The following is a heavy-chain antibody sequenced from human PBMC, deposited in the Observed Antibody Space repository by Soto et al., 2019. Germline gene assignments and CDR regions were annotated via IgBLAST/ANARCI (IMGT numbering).Heavy chain of an antibody. J-gene: IGHJ5*02. CDR3: ARDKGSDSSGWYIGWFDP. CDR1: GGTFSSYA. V-gene: IGHV1-69*13. CDR2: IIPIFGTA. Sequence: GASVKVSCKASGGTFSSYAISWVRQAPGQGLEWMGGIIPIFGTANYAQKFQGRVTITADESTSTAYMELSSLRSEDTAVYYCARDKGSDSSGWYIGWFDPWGQGTLVTVSS. D-gene: IGHD6-19*01.